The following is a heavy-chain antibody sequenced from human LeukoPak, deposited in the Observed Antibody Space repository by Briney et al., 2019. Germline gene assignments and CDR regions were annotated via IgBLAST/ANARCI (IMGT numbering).Heavy chain of an antibody. CDR1: GGSISSYH. CDR3: AGGYSYGSTYYYMDV. V-gene: IGHV4-59*01. Sequence: SETLSLTCTVSGGSISSYHWSWIRQPPGKGLEWIGYIYYSGSTDYNPSLKSRVTISVDTSKVFLKLTSVATADTAVYYCAGGYSYGSTYYYMDVWGKGTTVTISS. J-gene: IGHJ6*03. CDR2: IYYSGST. D-gene: IGHD5-18*01.